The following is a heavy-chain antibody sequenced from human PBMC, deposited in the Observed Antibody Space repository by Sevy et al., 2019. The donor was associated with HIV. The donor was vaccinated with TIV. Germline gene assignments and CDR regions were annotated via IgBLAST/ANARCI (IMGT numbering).Heavy chain of an antibody. V-gene: IGHV3-21*01. CDR2: ISSSISYI. J-gene: IGHJ4*02. D-gene: IGHD3-9*01. CDR3: ASGPNLPRLRYFHWPSFDY. CDR1: GVTFSSYS. Sequence: GGSLRLSCAASGVTFSSYSMNWVRQAPGKGLEWVSSISSSISYIYYADSVKGRFTISRDNAKNSLYLQLNSLRAQDTAVYYCASGPNLPRLRYFHWPSFDYWGQGTLVTVSS.